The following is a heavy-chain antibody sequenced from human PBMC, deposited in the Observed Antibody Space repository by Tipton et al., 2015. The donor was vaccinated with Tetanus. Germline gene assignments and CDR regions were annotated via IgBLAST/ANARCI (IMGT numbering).Heavy chain of an antibody. D-gene: IGHD2-21*01. CDR1: GGSVSNSDYY. CDR3: ARHVVQGAPRWFDP. J-gene: IGHJ5*02. CDR2: IWYDGSA. Sequence: TLSLTCTVSGGSVSNSDYYWGWIRQSPGKGLEWIGSIWYDGSAYYNPSLKSRVTISVDTSKNQFSLKVRSVTAADTAVYACARHVVQGAPRWFDPWGQGTQATVSS. V-gene: IGHV4-39*01.